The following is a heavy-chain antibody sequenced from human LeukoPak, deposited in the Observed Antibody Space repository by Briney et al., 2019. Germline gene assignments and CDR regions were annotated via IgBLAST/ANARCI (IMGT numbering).Heavy chain of an antibody. CDR1: GGSISRHY. CDR3: ARHRAEMATITDDAFDI. D-gene: IGHD5-24*01. Sequence: SETLSLTCTVSGGSISRHYWSWIRQPPGKGLEWFGYVYYSGSTNYNPSLKSRVTMSLDTSKNQFSLRLSSVTAADTAVFYCARHRAEMATITDDAFDIWGQGTTVTVSS. V-gene: IGHV4-59*08. J-gene: IGHJ3*02. CDR2: VYYSGST.